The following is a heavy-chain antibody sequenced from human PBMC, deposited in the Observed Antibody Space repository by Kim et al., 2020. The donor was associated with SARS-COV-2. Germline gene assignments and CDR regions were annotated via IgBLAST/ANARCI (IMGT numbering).Heavy chain of an antibody. CDR3: SKTRNGAYLTFDS. V-gene: IGHV3-23*01. D-gene: IGHD1-1*01. J-gene: IGHJ4*02. Sequence: YADSVKSRFTISRDNSSRTLFLQLSRLTVEDTAIYYCSKTRNGAYLTFDSWGQGTRVTVS.